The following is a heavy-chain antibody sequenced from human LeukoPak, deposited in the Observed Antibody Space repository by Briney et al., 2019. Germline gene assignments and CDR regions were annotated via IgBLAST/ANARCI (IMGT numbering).Heavy chain of an antibody. CDR1: GGSISSYY. D-gene: IGHD6-19*01. Sequence: SETLSLTCTVSGGSISSYYWSWIRQPPGKGLEWIGYIYYSGSTNYNPSLKSRVTISVDPSRNQSSLSLRSVTAADTAVYFCARATAGTGNWFDPWGQGTLVTVSS. CDR2: IYYSGST. CDR3: ARATAGTGNWFDP. J-gene: IGHJ5*02. V-gene: IGHV4-59*01.